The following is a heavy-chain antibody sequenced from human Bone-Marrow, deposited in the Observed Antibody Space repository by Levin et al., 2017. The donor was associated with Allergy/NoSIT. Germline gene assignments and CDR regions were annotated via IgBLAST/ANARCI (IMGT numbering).Heavy chain of an antibody. CDR2: IYPGDSDT. J-gene: IGHJ4*02. V-gene: IGHV5-51*01. CDR3: ARHFGGVDTAMIT. D-gene: IGHD5-18*01. Sequence: GGSLRLSCEGSGYSFINYWIGWVRQMPGKGLEWMGTIYPGDSDTRYSPSFQGQVTISADKSNSTAYLQWSSLKASDTAMYYCARHFGGVDTAMITWGQGTLVTVSS. CDR1: GYSFINYW.